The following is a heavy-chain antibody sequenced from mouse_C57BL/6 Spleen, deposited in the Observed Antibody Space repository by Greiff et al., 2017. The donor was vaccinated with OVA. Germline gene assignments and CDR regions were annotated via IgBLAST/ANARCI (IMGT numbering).Heavy chain of an antibody. V-gene: IGHV1-54*01. CDR1: GYAFTNYL. CDR3: ARSRDCDWYFDV. J-gene: IGHJ1*03. Sequence: QVQLQQSGAELVRPGTSVKVSCKASGYAFTNYLIEWVKQRPGQGLEWIGVINPGSGGTNYNEKFKGKATLTADKSSSTAYMQLSSLTSEDSAVYCCARSRDCDWYFDVWGTGTTVTVSS. CDR2: INPGSGGT.